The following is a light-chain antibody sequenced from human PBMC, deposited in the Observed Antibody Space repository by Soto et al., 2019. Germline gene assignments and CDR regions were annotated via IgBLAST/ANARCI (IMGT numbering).Light chain of an antibody. CDR1: QTVYSNF. J-gene: IGKJ3*01. Sequence: ETVLTQSPGTLSLSPGDRATLSCRASQTVYSNFVGWYQQRPGQAPRLLIYGTSTRATDIPDRFSGSGSGTDFTLTISRLEPDDFAVDFCHQYGNSPLTFGPGTKVDF. CDR3: HQYGNSPLT. CDR2: GTS. V-gene: IGKV3-20*01.